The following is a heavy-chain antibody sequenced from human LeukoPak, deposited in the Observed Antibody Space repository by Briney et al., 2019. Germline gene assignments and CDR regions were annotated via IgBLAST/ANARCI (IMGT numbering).Heavy chain of an antibody. Sequence: GGSLTLSCAASDFPFSNYWMHWVRQAPGKGLVWVSHINSDGSWTSYADSVKGRFTISKDNAKNTVYLQMNSLRAEDTAVYYCVSFYETYWGRGTLVTVSS. D-gene: IGHD2/OR15-2a*01. V-gene: IGHV3-74*01. J-gene: IGHJ4*02. CDR3: VSFYETY. CDR2: INSDGSWT. CDR1: DFPFSNYW.